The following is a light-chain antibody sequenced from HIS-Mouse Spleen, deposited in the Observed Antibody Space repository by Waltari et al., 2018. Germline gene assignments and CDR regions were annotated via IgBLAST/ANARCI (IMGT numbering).Light chain of an antibody. CDR2: GGS. CDR3: CSYAGSSTWV. CDR1: SSDVGSYNL. Sequence: QSALTQPASVSGSPGQSITISCTGTSSDVGSYNLVSWYQQHPGKAPKLMIYGGSKRPAGVSNRLSGSKSGNTASLTISGLQAEDEADYYCCSYAGSSTWVFGGGTKLTVL. J-gene: IGLJ3*02. V-gene: IGLV2-23*01.